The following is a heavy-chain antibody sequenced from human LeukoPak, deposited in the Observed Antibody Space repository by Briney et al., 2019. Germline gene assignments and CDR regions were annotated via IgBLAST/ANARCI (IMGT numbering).Heavy chain of an antibody. J-gene: IGHJ4*02. Sequence: GGSLRLSCAASGFTFSSYEMSWVRQAPGKGLEWVSSISSSGANTYYEDSVKGRFSISRDNSKNTLYLQMDTLRADDTAIYYCAKLVHTTIVIAYCGGDCYPDSWGQGTLVTVSS. D-gene: IGHD2-21*02. CDR3: AKLVHTTIVIAYCGGDCYPDS. V-gene: IGHV3-23*01. CDR2: ISSSGANT. CDR1: GFTFSSYE.